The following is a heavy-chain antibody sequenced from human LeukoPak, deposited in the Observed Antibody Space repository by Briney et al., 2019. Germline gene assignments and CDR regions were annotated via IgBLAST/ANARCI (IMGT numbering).Heavy chain of an antibody. CDR3: ARGLSPYYDVTSAYWVWGY. D-gene: IGHD3-3*01. V-gene: IGHV4-34*01. J-gene: IGHJ4*02. Sequence: SETLSLTCGVSGESFSGYYWSWLRQPPGKGLEWIGEINQSGDTNYNPSFESRVTMSVDASKKQFSLKLMSVTAADGAVYYCARGLSPYYDVTSAYWVWGYWGQGTLVIISS. CDR1: GESFSGYY. CDR2: INQSGDT.